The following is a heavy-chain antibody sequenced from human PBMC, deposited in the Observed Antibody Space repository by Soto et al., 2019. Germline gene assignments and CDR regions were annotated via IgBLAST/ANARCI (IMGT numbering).Heavy chain of an antibody. D-gene: IGHD1-1*01. J-gene: IGHJ5*02. CDR1: GLIVNNNF. Sequence: PGGSLRLSCEASGLIVNNNFMNWVRQAPGRGLEWVSVINPEGRTYYADSVKGRFTISRDTSKNTLYPQMNSLRVEDTAVYYCARDTPGTISFDPWGQGTQVTGSS. CDR3: ARDTPGTISFDP. V-gene: IGHV3-66*01. CDR2: INPEGRT.